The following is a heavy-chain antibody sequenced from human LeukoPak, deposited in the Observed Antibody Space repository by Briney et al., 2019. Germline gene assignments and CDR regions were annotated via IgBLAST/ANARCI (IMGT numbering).Heavy chain of an antibody. J-gene: IGHJ4*02. CDR2: ISSSSSYT. Sequence: PGGSLRPARAASGFTFSSYSMNWVRQAPGKGLEWVSSISSSSSYTYYADSVKGRFTISRDNAKNSLYLQMSSLSAEDTAVYYCARGCGGDCYPFRDYWGQGTLVTVSS. D-gene: IGHD2-21*02. CDR1: GFTFSSYS. V-gene: IGHV3-21*06. CDR3: ARGCGGDCYPFRDY.